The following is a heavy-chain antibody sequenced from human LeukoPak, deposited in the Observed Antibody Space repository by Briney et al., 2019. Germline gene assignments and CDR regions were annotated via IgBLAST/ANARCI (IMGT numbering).Heavy chain of an antibody. CDR2: IRYDGSNK. D-gene: IGHD3-10*01. J-gene: IGHJ4*02. CDR1: GFTFSSYG. CDR3: AKDRIIYGSGSCTSYDY. Sequence: GGSLRLSCAASGFTFSSYGMHWVRQAPGKGLEWVAFIRYDGSNKYYADSVKGRFTISRDNSKNTLYLQMNSLRAEDTAVYYCAKDRIIYGSGSCTSYDYWGQGTLVTVSS. V-gene: IGHV3-30*02.